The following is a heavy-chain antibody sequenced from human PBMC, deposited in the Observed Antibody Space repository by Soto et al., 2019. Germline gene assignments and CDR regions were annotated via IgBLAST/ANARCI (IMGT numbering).Heavy chain of an antibody. D-gene: IGHD2-2*01. CDR2: VYYSGRT. CDR1: DDSVNSIGYY. CDR3: ARMLADVYHL. Sequence: SETLSLTCDVSDDSVNSIGYYWTWIRQHPGKGLEWIGCVYYSGRTYYNPSLKSRLGMSLDTSKNQFSLKMTSMTAADTAVYYCARMLADVYHLWGKGTLVTVSS. V-gene: IGHV4-31*02. J-gene: IGHJ4*02.